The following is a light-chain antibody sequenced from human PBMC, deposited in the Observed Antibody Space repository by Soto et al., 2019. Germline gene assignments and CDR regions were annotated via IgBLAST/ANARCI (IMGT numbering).Light chain of an antibody. CDR1: QSITSY. V-gene: IGKV1-39*01. Sequence: DIQMTQSPSSLSASVGDRVTITCRASQSITSYLNWYQQKPWKAPQLLIYAASSLKSGVPSRFSGSGSGTDFTLTISRLQPEDFATYFCQQSDTTPWTFGQGTKVEVK. CDR3: QQSDTTPWT. CDR2: AAS. J-gene: IGKJ1*01.